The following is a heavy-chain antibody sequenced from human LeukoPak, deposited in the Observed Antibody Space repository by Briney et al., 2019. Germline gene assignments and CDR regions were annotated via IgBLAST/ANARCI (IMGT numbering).Heavy chain of an antibody. CDR1: GGSISSHY. J-gene: IGHJ6*03. CDR3: SHSYYYYYMDV. CDR2: IYYSGST. Sequence: SETLSLTCTVSGGSISSHYWSWIRQPPGKGLEWIGYIYYSGSTNYNPSLRSRVTISVDTSKNQFSLKLSSVTAADTAVYYCSHSYYYYYMDVWGKGTTVTVSS. V-gene: IGHV4-59*11.